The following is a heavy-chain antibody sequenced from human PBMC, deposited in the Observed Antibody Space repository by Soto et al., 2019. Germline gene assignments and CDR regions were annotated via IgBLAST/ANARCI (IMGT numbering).Heavy chain of an antibody. D-gene: IGHD3-9*01. CDR2: ISSSGSTI. CDR3: ARGSYDILTGYLPPNFDY. J-gene: IGHJ4*02. Sequence: GGALRLSCAASGFTFSSYEMNWVRQAPGKGLEWVSYISSSGSTIYYADSVKGRFTIPRDNAKNSLYLQMNSLRAEDTAVYYCARGSYDILTGYLPPNFDYWGQGTLVTVSS. V-gene: IGHV3-48*03. CDR1: GFTFSSYE.